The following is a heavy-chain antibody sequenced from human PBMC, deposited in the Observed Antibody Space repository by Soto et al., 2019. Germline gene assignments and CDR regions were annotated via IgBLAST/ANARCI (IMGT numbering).Heavy chain of an antibody. Sequence: PSETLSLTCTVSGGSVSSGSYYWSWIRQPPGKGLEWIGYIYYSGSTNYNPSLKSRVTISVDTSKNQFSLKLSSVTAADTAVYYCARTTYGDYAAFDIWGQGTMVTVSS. J-gene: IGHJ3*02. CDR3: ARTTYGDYAAFDI. V-gene: IGHV4-61*01. CDR2: IYYSGST. CDR1: GGSVSSGSYY. D-gene: IGHD4-17*01.